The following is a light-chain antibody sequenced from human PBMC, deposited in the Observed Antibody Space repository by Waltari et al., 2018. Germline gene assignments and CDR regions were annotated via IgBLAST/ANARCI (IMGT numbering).Light chain of an antibody. Sequence: EIVLTQSPAILSFSPGERATLSCRASQSVGTYLAWDQQRPGQSPRLLSYDASYRATGIPARFSGSGSETDFTLTISSLQPEDFAVYYCQQRRNWPLTFGGGTRVQI. CDR2: DAS. CDR3: QQRRNWPLT. J-gene: IGKJ4*01. CDR1: QSVGTY. V-gene: IGKV3-11*01.